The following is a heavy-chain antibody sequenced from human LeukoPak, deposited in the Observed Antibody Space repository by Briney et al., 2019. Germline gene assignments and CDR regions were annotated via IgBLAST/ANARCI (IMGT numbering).Heavy chain of an antibody. CDR2: INHSGST. CDR1: GVSFSGYY. Sequence: PSETLSLTCAVYGVSFSGYYWSWIRQPPGKGLEWIGEINHSGSTNYNPSLKSRVTISVDTSKNQFSLKLSSVTAADTAVYYCARGTAMAYNWFDPWGQGTLVTVSS. V-gene: IGHV4-34*01. D-gene: IGHD5-18*01. J-gene: IGHJ5*02. CDR3: ARGTAMAYNWFDP.